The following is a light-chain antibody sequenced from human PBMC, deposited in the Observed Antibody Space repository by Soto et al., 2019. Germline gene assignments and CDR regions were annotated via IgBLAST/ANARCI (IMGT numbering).Light chain of an antibody. CDR1: TGAVTSDYS. CDR2: GTS. V-gene: IGLV7-43*01. CDR3: LLYYGGAHV. J-gene: IGLJ1*01. Sequence: QAVVTQEPSLTVSPGGTVTLTCASSTGAVTSDYSPNWFQQKPGQAPRPLIYGTSNNHSWTPARFSGSLLGGKAALTLSGVQPEDEAEYYCLLYYGGAHVFGTGTKLTVL.